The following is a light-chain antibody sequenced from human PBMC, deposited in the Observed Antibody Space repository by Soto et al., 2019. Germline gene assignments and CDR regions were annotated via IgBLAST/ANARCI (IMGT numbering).Light chain of an antibody. CDR1: SSDVGTFNL. Sequence: QSALTQVASVSGSPGQLITISCTGTSSDVGTFNLVSWYQQHPDKAPKVMIYDVTKRPSGVPDRFSGSKSGNTASLTISGLQAEDEADYYCCSYAGSYIYVFGTGTKVTVL. CDR3: CSYAGSYIYV. CDR2: DVT. V-gene: IGLV2-11*01. J-gene: IGLJ1*01.